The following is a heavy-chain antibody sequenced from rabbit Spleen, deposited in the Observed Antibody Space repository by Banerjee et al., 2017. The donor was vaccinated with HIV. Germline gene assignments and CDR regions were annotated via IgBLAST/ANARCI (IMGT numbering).Heavy chain of an antibody. D-gene: IGHD4-1*01. Sequence: QLEESAGGLVQPGGSLKLSCKASGFTLSSYYMNWVRQAPGKGLEWIGYIDPVFGITYYANWVSGRFSISRENAQNTVFLQMTSLTAADTATYFCVREVAGKFNLWGQGTLVTVS. V-gene: IGHV1S7*01. CDR1: GFTLSSYY. J-gene: IGHJ4*01. CDR2: IDPVFGIT. CDR3: VREVAGKFNL.